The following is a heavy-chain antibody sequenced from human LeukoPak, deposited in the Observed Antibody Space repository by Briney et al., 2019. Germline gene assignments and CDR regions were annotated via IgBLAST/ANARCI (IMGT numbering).Heavy chain of an antibody. D-gene: IGHD2-15*01. CDR2: FSGSNDNT. Sequence: GGSLRLSCVGSGFTFSSFWMYWVRQAPGKGLEWVSAFSGSNDNTYYADSVKGRFTISRDNSKNTLYLQMNSLKAEDTALYYCAKGQRWELPLDFWGQGTLVTVSS. J-gene: IGHJ4*02. CDR3: AKGQRWELPLDF. V-gene: IGHV3-23*01. CDR1: GFTFSSFW.